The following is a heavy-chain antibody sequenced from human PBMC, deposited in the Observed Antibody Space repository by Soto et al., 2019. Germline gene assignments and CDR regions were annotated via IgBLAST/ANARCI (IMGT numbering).Heavy chain of an antibody. V-gene: IGHV1-69*06. CDR1: GGTVKTYT. Sequence: QVQLVQSGAELKKPGSSVNVSCAASGGTVKTYTINWVRQAPGQGLEWIGQIIPMYDSANYAQRFQGRVTISADKSTNIAYMELSGLRSEETALYYCATWRTYSGSYCFDYWGQGTLVSVSS. J-gene: IGHJ4*02. D-gene: IGHD1-26*01. CDR2: IIPMYDSA. CDR3: ATWRTYSGSYCFDY.